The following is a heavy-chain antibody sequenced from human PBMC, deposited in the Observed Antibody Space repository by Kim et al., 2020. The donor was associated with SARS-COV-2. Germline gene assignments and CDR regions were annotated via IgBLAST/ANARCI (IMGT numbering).Heavy chain of an antibody. J-gene: IGHJ4*02. CDR2: ISWNSGSI. Sequence: GGSLRLSCAASGFTFGDYAMHWVRQAPGKGLEWVSGISWNSGSIGYADSVKGRFTISRDNAKNSLYLQMNSLRAEDTALYYCAKDKGIGSGYSNPYFDYWGQGTLVTVSS. D-gene: IGHD3-22*01. CDR3: AKDKGIGSGYSNPYFDY. CDR1: GFTFGDYA. V-gene: IGHV3-9*01.